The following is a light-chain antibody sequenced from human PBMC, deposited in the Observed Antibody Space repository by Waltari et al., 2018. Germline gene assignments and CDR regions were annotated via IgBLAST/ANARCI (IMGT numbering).Light chain of an antibody. J-gene: IGKJ1*01. Sequence: DIQMTQSPSSLSEYVGVRVTVTCRASQNIGNYLNWYQQKPGKAPKLLIYAASSLQSGVPSRFSGSGSGTDFTLTISSLQPEDFATYYCHHTYSIPRMFGQGTKVEFK. CDR1: QNIGNY. V-gene: IGKV1-39*01. CDR2: AAS. CDR3: HHTYSIPRM.